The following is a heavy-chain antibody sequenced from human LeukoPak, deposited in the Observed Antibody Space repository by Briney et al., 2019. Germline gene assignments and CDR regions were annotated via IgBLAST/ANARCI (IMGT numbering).Heavy chain of an antibody. J-gene: IGHJ4*02. CDR1: GGSFSGYY. Sequence: SETLSLTCAVYGGSFSGYYWSWIRQPPGEGLEWIGEINHSGSTNYNPSLKSRVTISVDTSKNQFSLKLSSVTAADTAVYYCASYDILTGYYNFPYWGQGTLVTVSS. CDR3: ASYDILTGYYNFPY. V-gene: IGHV4-34*01. CDR2: INHSGST. D-gene: IGHD3-9*01.